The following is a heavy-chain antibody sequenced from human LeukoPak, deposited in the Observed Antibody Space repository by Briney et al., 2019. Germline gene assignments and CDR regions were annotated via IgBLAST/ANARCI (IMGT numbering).Heavy chain of an antibody. Sequence: GGSLRLSCAASGFTFDDYTIPWVRQAPGKGPEWVSLINWDGGRTYYADSVKGRFTVSRDNSKNSLYLQMNNLRTEDTALYYCAKDVHYYGSGNYGMDVWGQGTTVTVSS. CDR2: INWDGGRT. V-gene: IGHV3-43*01. J-gene: IGHJ6*02. CDR3: AKDVHYYGSGNYGMDV. CDR1: GFTFDDYT. D-gene: IGHD3-10*01.